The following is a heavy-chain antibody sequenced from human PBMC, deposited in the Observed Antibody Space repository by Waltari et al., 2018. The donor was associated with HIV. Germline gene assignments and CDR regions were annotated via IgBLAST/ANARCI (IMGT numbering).Heavy chain of an antibody. J-gene: IGHJ3*02. CDR1: GYTFIDNY. Sequence: QVQLVQSGAEVQKTGTSVKVSCKSSGYTFIDNYIHWVRQAPGQGLEWMGVVNPGSGNTNYAQKFQGRLTMTRDTSTSTVYMELSSLRSEDTAIYYCARQWWSEGAFDIWGQGTTVTVSS. CDR3: ARQWWSEGAFDI. V-gene: IGHV1-46*03. CDR2: VNPGSGNT. D-gene: IGHD2-15*01.